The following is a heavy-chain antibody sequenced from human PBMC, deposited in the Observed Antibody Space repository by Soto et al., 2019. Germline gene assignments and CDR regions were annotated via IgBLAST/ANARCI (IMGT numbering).Heavy chain of an antibody. CDR1: GFTFSSYG. D-gene: IGHD3-22*01. V-gene: IGHV3-30*18. CDR3: AKDGRNYYDSSGYDDLTFDY. Sequence: QVQLVESGGGVVQPGRSLRLSCAASGFTFSSYGMHWVRQAPGKGLEWVAVISYDGSNKYYADSVKGRFTISRDNSKNTXYXRMNSLRAEDTAVYYCAKDGRNYYDSSGYDDLTFDYWGQGTLVTVSS. J-gene: IGHJ4*02. CDR2: ISYDGSNK.